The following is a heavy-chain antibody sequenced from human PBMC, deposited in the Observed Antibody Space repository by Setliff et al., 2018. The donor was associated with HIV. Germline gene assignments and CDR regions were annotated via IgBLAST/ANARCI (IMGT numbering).Heavy chain of an antibody. Sequence: HPGGSLRLSCAASGFTFSSYWMGWVRQAPGKGPEWVANIKTDGSEKFYVDSVKGRFTISRDNAKNSLYLQMNSLRAEDTAVYYCARDPRPDFRGWCYWGQGTLVTVSS. J-gene: IGHJ4*02. CDR1: GFTFSSYW. CDR2: IKTDGSEK. D-gene: IGHD3-10*01. CDR3: ARDPRPDFRGWCY. V-gene: IGHV3-7*01.